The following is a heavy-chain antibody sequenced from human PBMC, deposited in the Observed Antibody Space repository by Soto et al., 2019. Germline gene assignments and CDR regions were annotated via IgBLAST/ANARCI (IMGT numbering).Heavy chain of an antibody. CDR2: ISAYNGNT. D-gene: IGHD3-10*01. CDR1: GYTFTSYG. CDR3: ARVPMYYYGSGSSFDY. V-gene: IGHV1-18*04. Sequence: VASVKVSCKASGYTFTSYGISWVRQAPGQGLEWMGWISAYNGNTNYAQKLQGRVTMTTDTSTSTAYMELRSLRSDDTAVYYCARVPMYYYGSGSSFDYWGQGTLVTVSS. J-gene: IGHJ4*02.